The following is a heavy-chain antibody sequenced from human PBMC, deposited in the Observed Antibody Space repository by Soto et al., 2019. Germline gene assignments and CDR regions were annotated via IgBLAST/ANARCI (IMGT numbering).Heavy chain of an antibody. D-gene: IGHD1-26*01. J-gene: IGHJ4*02. V-gene: IGHV3-48*01. Sequence: PGGSLRLSCAASGFIFSSYNMNWVRQAPGKGLEWLSCIRSSSSAAFYADSVKGRFTISRDDAKNSLYLQMDSLKAEDTAVYYCVKEGETGSYSASWGRGNMVTVSS. CDR2: IRSSSSAA. CDR3: VKEGETGSYSAS. CDR1: GFIFSSYN.